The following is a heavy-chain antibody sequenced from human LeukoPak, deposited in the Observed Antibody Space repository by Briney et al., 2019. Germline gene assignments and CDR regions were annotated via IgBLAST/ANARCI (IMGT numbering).Heavy chain of an antibody. CDR1: GGSISSGGYY. CDR3: ARASDSSGYSFDY. V-gene: IGHV4-31*03. CDR2: IYYSGST. D-gene: IGHD3-22*01. Sequence: SQTLSLTCTVSGGSISSGGYYWSWIRQHPGKGLEWIGYIYYSGSTNYNPSLKSRVTISVDTSKNQFSLKLSSVTAADTAVYYCARASDSSGYSFDYWGQGTLVTVSS. J-gene: IGHJ4*02.